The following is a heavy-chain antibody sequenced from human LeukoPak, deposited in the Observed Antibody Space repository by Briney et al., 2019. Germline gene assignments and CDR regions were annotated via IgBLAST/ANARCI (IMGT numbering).Heavy chain of an antibody. Sequence: SETLSLTCTVSGGSISSYYWSWIRQPPGKGLEWIGYIYYSGSTNYNPSLKSRVTISVDTSKNQFSLKLSSVAAADTAVYYCARVKSSGWGIGFAYWGQGTLVTVSS. CDR1: GGSISSYY. J-gene: IGHJ4*02. CDR2: IYYSGST. CDR3: ARVKSSGWGIGFAY. V-gene: IGHV4-59*01. D-gene: IGHD6-19*01.